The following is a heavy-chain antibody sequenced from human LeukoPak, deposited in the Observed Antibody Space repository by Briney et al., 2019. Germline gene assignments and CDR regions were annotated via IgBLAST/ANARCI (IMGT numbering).Heavy chain of an antibody. Sequence: SETLSLTCAVYGGSFSGYYWSWIRQPPGKGLEWIGEINHSGSTNYNPSLKSRVTISVDTSKNQFSLKPSSVTAADTAVYYCASHYCSGGSCYRPFDYWGQGTLVTVSS. CDR1: GGSFSGYY. J-gene: IGHJ4*02. D-gene: IGHD2-15*01. V-gene: IGHV4-34*01. CDR3: ASHYCSGGSCYRPFDY. CDR2: INHSGST.